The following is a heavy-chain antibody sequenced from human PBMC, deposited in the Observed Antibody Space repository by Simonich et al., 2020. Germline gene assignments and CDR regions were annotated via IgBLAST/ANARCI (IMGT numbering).Heavy chain of an antibody. D-gene: IGHD3-10*01. CDR3: ARDREVYGSGSYYNY. Sequence: EVQLVESGGGLVQPGGSLRLSCAASGFTFCSYWMSWVRQAPGKGLEWVANKKQDESEKYYVDSVKGRFTISRDNAKNSLYLQMNSLRAEDTAVYYCARDREVYGSGSYYNYWGQGTLVTVSS. V-gene: IGHV3-7*01. CDR1: GFTFCSYW. J-gene: IGHJ4*02. CDR2: KKQDESEK.